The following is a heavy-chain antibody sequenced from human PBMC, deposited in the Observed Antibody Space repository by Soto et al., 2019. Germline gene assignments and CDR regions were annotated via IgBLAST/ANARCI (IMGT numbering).Heavy chain of an antibody. J-gene: IGHJ4*02. CDR3: ARLSGSGWYTAAY. CDR2: ISYSGST. V-gene: IGHV4-59*08. Sequence: QVQLQESGPGLVKPSETLSLTCTVSGGSLSNYYWSWIRQPPGKGLEWIGYISYSGSTNYNPSLKSRVTMSIDTSNSQFSLKLTSVTAADAAVYDCARLSGSGWYTAAYWGQGTLVTVSS. CDR1: GGSLSNYY. D-gene: IGHD6-19*01.